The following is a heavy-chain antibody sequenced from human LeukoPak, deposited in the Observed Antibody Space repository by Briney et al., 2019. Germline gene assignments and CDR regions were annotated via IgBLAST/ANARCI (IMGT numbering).Heavy chain of an antibody. CDR3: AKWARYDSDQLGFDY. CDR1: GFTFSSYA. J-gene: IGHJ4*02. V-gene: IGHV3-23*01. Sequence: GGSLRLSCAASGFTFSSYAMSWVRQAPGEGLEWFPAICGCGGSTYYADSVKGRFTISRDNSKNTLYLQMSSLRAEDTAVYYCAKWARYDSDQLGFDYWGQGTLVTVSS. D-gene: IGHD3-22*01. CDR2: ICGCGGST.